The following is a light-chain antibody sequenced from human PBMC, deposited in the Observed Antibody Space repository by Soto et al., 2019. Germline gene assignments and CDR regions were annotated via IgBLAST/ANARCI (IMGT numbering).Light chain of an antibody. Sequence: QSVLTQPASVSGTPGQSITISCTGTSSDVGGYNYVSWYQQHPGKAPKLMIYDVSNRPSRVSNRFSGSKSGNTASLTISGLQAEDEADYYCSSYTSSSNFYVFGIGTMVTVL. CDR2: DVS. V-gene: IGLV2-14*01. CDR1: SSDVGGYNY. CDR3: SSYTSSSNFYV. J-gene: IGLJ1*01.